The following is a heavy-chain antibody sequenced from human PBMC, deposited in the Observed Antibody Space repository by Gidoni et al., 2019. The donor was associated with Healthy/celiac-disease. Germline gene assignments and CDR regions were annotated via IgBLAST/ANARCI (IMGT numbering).Heavy chain of an antibody. D-gene: IGHD1-26*01. V-gene: IGHV3-33*01. J-gene: IGHJ4*02. Sequence: QVQLVESGGGVVQPGRSLRLSCAASGFTFSSHGMHWVRQAPGKGLEGVAVIWYDGSNKYYADSVKGRFTISRDNSKNTLYLQMNSLRAEDTAVYYCARAGHSGSYYANYFDYWGQGTLVTVSS. CDR3: ARAGHSGSYYANYFDY. CDR2: IWYDGSNK. CDR1: GFTFSSHG.